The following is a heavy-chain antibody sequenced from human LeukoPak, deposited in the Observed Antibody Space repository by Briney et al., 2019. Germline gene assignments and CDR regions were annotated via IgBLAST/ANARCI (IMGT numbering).Heavy chain of an antibody. Sequence: KPSETLSLTCTVSGGSISSYYWSWIRQPPGKGLEWIGYIYYSGSTNYNPSLKSRVTISVDTSKNQFSLKLSSVTAADTAVYYCARSYYYGSGSYSFDYWGQGTLVTVSS. CDR1: GGSISSYY. J-gene: IGHJ4*02. V-gene: IGHV4-59*01. D-gene: IGHD3-10*01. CDR2: IYYSGST. CDR3: ARSYYYGSGSYSFDY.